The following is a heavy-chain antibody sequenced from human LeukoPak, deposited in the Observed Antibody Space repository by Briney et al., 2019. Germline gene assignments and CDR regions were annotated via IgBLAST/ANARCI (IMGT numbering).Heavy chain of an antibody. CDR3: ARDPVTIFHYFDY. J-gene: IGHJ4*02. D-gene: IGHD4-11*01. CDR2: ISYDGSNK. CDR1: GFTFSSYA. V-gene: IGHV3-30*04. Sequence: GGSLRLSCAASGFTFSSYAMHWVRQAPGKGLEWVAVISYDGSNKYYADSVKGRFTISRDNSKNTLYLQMNSLRAEDTAAYYCARDPVTIFHYFDYWGQGTLVTVSS.